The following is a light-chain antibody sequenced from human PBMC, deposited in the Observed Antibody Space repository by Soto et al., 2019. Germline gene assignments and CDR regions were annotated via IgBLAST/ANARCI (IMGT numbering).Light chain of an antibody. CDR2: EVT. J-gene: IGLJ1*01. CDR3: NSYTTSSALV. Sequence: QSVLTQPASVSGSPGQSITISCTGTSSDVGGYNFVSWYQQHPGKAPKLIIYEVTSRPSGVSHRFSGSKSGNTASLTISGLQSEDEADYYCNSYTTSSALVFGTGTKLTVL. CDR1: SSDVGGYNF. V-gene: IGLV2-14*03.